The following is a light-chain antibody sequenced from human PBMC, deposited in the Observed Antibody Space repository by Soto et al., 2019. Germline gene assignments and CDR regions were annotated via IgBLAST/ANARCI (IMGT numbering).Light chain of an antibody. V-gene: IGLV1-40*01. CDR3: QSYDSGLRGTI. CDR2: SNS. CDR1: SSNTGAGYD. J-gene: IGLJ2*01. Sequence: QSVLTQPPSVSGAPGQRVTISCTGSSSNTGAGYDVHWYQQFPGTAPKLLIYSNSNRPSGVPDRFSGSKSGTSASLAITGIQAEDEDDYYCQSYDSGLRGTIFGGGTKLTVL.